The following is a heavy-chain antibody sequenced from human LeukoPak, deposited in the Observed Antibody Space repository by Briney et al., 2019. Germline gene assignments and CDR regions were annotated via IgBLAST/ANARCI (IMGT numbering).Heavy chain of an antibody. CDR1: GFTFSSYS. Sequence: GGSLRLSCAASGFTFSSYSMNWVRQAPGKGLEWVSSISSSSSYIYYADSVKGRITISRDNAKNSLYPQMNSLRAEDTAVYYCARGETYYYGSGPYYYGMDVWGQGTTVTVSS. CDR3: ARGETYYYGSGPYYYGMDV. CDR2: ISSSSSYI. D-gene: IGHD3-10*01. J-gene: IGHJ6*02. V-gene: IGHV3-21*01.